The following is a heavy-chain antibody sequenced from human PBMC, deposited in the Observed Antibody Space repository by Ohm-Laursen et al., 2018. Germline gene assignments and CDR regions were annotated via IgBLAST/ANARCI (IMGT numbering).Heavy chain of an antibody. J-gene: IGHJ4*02. CDR1: GFTFSDYY. D-gene: IGHD3-9*01. CDR3: ARAAPRPIYDILTHAYFDY. V-gene: IGHV3-11*01. Sequence: GSLRLSCAASGFTFSDYYMSWIRQAPGKGLEWVSYISSSGSTIYYADSVKGRFTISRDNAKNSLYLQMNSLRAEDTAVYYCARAAPRPIYDILTHAYFDYWGQGTLVTVSS. CDR2: ISSSGSTI.